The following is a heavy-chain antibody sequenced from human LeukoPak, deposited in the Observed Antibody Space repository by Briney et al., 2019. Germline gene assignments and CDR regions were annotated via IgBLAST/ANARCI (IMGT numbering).Heavy chain of an antibody. J-gene: IGHJ6*03. D-gene: IGHD4-23*01. Sequence: SETLSLTCTVSGYSISSGYFWGWIRQPPGKGLECIGTIYHSGSTYYNPSLKSRVTISVDTSKNQFSLKLSSVTAADTAVYYCARALRSTTVVTSYYYYCMDVWGKGTTVTVSS. V-gene: IGHV4-38-2*02. CDR2: IYHSGST. CDR1: GYSISSGYF. CDR3: ARALRSTTVVTSYYYYCMDV.